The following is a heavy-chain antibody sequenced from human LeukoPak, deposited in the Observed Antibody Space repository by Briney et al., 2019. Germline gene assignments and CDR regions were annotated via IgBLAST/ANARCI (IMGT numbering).Heavy chain of an antibody. J-gene: IGHJ3*02. CDR3: AILNYYGSGSYYNQPKDAFDI. D-gene: IGHD3-10*01. CDR2: ISAYNGNI. CDR1: GYTFTSYG. V-gene: IGHV1-18*01. Sequence: ASVKVSCKASGYTFTSYGISWVRQAPGQGLEWMGWISAYNGNINYAQKLQGRVTMTTDTSTSTAYMELRSLRSDDTAVYYCAILNYYGSGSYYNQPKDAFDIWGQGTMVTVSS.